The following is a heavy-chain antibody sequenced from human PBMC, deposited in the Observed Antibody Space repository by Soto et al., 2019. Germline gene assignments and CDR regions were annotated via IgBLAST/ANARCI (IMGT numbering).Heavy chain of an antibody. CDR3: ARGITMVRGVIIGY. D-gene: IGHD3-10*01. V-gene: IGHV1-18*01. CDR1: GYTFTSYV. CDR2: ISAYNGNT. Sequence: ALVKVSCKTSGYTFTSYVISWVRQAPGQELECMEWISAYNGNTNYAQKVQGRVTMTTDTSMSTAYMELSSLRSEDSVVYYCARGITMVRGVIIGYWGQGTLVTV. J-gene: IGHJ4*02.